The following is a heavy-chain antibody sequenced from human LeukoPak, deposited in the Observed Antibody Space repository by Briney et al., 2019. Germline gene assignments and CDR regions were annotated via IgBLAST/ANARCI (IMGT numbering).Heavy chain of an antibody. Sequence: SEPLSLTCAVYGGSFSGHYWSWIRQPPGKGLEWIGEINHSGSTNYNPSLKSRVTISVDTSKNQFSLKLSSVTAADTAVYYCAGGICRGVPVIGYWGQGTLVTVSS. J-gene: IGHJ4*02. CDR1: GGSFSGHY. CDR2: INHSGST. D-gene: IGHD3-10*01. V-gene: IGHV4-34*01. CDR3: AGGICRGVPVIGY.